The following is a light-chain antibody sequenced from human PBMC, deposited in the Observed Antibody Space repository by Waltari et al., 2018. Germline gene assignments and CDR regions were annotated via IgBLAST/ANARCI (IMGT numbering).Light chain of an antibody. CDR1: QGISNY. CDR3: QQVKTYT. V-gene: IGKV1-9*01. CDR2: AAS. J-gene: IGKJ3*01. Sequence: DIQLTQAPSFLSASVGDRVTIACRASQGISNYLAWYQQKPGKSPKLLIYAASTLPSGGPARFSGSGSGTDFTLTISSLRPEDFATYYGQQVKTYTFGPGTKVDIK.